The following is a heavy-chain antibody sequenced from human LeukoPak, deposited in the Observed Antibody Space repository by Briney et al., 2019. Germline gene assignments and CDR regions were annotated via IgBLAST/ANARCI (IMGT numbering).Heavy chain of an antibody. Sequence: GGSLRLSCTASGFTFGDYAMSWFRQAPGKGLEWVGFIRSKAYGGTTEYAASVKGRFTISRDDSKSIAYLQMNSLKTEDTAVYYCRGDYYDRGGRFDYWGQGTLVTVSS. CDR3: RGDYYDRGGRFDY. V-gene: IGHV3-49*03. J-gene: IGHJ4*02. D-gene: IGHD3-22*01. CDR1: GFTFGDYA. CDR2: IRSKAYGGTT.